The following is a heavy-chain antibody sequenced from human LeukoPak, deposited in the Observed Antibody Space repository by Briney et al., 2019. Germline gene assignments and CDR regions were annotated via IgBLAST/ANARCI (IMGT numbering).Heavy chain of an antibody. CDR3: AKEGTASKPSDLDY. Sequence: PGGSLRLSCAASGFIFSDYGMYWVRQAPGKGLEWVAFIRYDGSNKYYLDSVKGRFNISRDSSKNTVYLQMNSLRAEDTAVYYCAKEGTASKPSDLDYWGQGTLVTVSS. V-gene: IGHV3-30*02. J-gene: IGHJ4*02. D-gene: IGHD1/OR15-1a*01. CDR2: IRYDGSNK. CDR1: GFIFSDYG.